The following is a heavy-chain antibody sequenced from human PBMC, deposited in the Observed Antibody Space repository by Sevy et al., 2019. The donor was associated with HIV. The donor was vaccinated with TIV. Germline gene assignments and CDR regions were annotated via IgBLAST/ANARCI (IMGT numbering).Heavy chain of an antibody. V-gene: IGHV3-7*01. D-gene: IGHD1-26*01. J-gene: IGHJ4*02. CDR1: GFTFSGYW. Sequence: GGSLRLSCAASGFTFSGYWMNWVRQAPGKGLEWVANIKQDGSDKHYVDSVKGRFTLSRDNAKNSLYLQMNSLRVEDTAVYYCAQEQLGRFDSWGQGTLVTVSS. CDR2: IKQDGSDK. CDR3: AQEQLGRFDS.